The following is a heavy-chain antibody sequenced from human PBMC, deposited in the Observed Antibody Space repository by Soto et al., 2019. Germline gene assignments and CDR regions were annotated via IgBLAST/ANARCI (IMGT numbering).Heavy chain of an antibody. Sequence: DVHLVESGGGLVKPGGSLRLSCAASGFSFSNAWMSWVRQAPGKGLEWVGRIYSRTDGGTVDYAAPVKGRFTISRDDSKNTVYLQMNSLQTEDTAVYYCGTGSCCSAENTLDYWGQGTLVTVSS. CDR2: IYSRTDGGTV. V-gene: IGHV3-15*01. D-gene: IGHD2-2*01. CDR1: GFSFSNAW. CDR3: GTGSCCSAENTLDY. J-gene: IGHJ4*02.